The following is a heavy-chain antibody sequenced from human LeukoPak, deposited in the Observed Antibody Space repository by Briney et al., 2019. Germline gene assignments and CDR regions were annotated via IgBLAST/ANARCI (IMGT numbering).Heavy chain of an antibody. D-gene: IGHD6-13*01. CDR2: INSNGGST. Sequence: GGSLRLSCSASGFAFSSSALHWVRQAPGKGLEYVSAINSNGGSTYYADSVKGRFTISRDNSKNTLYLQMSSLRAEDTAVYYCVKDQGSSSWFDFDYWGQGTLVTVSS. CDR1: GFAFSSSA. CDR3: VKDQGSSSWFDFDY. J-gene: IGHJ4*02. V-gene: IGHV3-64D*06.